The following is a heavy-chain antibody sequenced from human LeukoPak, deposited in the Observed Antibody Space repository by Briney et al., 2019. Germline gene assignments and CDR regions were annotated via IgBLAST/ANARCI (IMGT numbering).Heavy chain of an antibody. CDR2: ISSDGSRT. Sequence: GGSLRLACAASAFTFSNHWMHWVRQAPGKGLVWVSDISSDGSRTFYADSVKGRFIISRDNAKNTLYLQMNSLKAEDTAVYYCVRVDKKFEDSGYRSFDYWGQGTLVSVSS. CDR1: AFTFSNHW. V-gene: IGHV3-74*01. J-gene: IGHJ4*02. D-gene: IGHD3-22*01. CDR3: VRVDKKFEDSGYRSFDY.